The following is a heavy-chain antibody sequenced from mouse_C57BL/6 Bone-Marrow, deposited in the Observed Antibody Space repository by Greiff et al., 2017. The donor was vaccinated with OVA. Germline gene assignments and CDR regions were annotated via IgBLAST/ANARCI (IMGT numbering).Heavy chain of an antibody. J-gene: IGHJ1*03. CDR3: ARRYGRGYYWYFDV. CDR2: IWSGGST. D-gene: IGHD1-1*01. CDR1: GFSLTSYG. V-gene: IGHV2-2*01. Sequence: VHVKQSGPGLVQPSQSLSITCTVSGFSLTSYGVHWVRQSPGKGLEWLGVIWSGGSTDYNAAFISRLSISKDNSKSQVFFKMNSLQADDTAIYYCARRYGRGYYWYFDVWGTGTTVTVSS.